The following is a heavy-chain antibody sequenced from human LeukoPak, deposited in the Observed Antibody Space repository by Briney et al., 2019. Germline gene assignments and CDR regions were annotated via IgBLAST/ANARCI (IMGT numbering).Heavy chain of an antibody. J-gene: IGHJ4*02. CDR1: GFTFSSYA. V-gene: IGHV3-30-3*01. CDR2: ISYDGSNK. Sequence: PGGSLRLSCAASGFTFSSYAMHWVRQAPGKGLEWVAVISYDGSNKYYADSVKGRFTISRDNSKNTLYQQMNSLRAEDTAVYYCARDSIAAAGDSDFDYWGQGTLVTVSS. D-gene: IGHD6-13*01. CDR3: ARDSIAAAGDSDFDY.